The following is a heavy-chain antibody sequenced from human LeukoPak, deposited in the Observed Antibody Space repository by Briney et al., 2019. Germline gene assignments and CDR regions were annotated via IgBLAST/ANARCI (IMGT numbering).Heavy chain of an antibody. CDR3: ARSSYGAGSKPYWVDY. V-gene: IGHV4-39*01. D-gene: IGHD3-10*01. J-gene: IGHJ4*02. Sequence: SDTLSLTCTVSGGSISSSSYYWAWIRQPPGKGLEYIRCYSGSTYNNPSLKSRVTISVDTSKKQFSLKLSSVTAADTAVYFCARSSYGAGSKPYWVDYWGQGTLVTVSS. CDR1: GGSISSSSYY. CDR2: YSGST.